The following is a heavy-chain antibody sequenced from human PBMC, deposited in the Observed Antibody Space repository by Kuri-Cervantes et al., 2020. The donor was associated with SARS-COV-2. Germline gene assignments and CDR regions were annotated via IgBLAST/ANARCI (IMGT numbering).Heavy chain of an antibody. CDR2: VNHNGGV. Sequence: GSLRLSCAASGFTFSSYSMNWIRQSPGKRLEWIGEVNHNGGVNYNPSLRSRVTISVDPSKAQFSLNLISVTAADTAVYYCARLGGYRSGYNWFDPWGQGTLVTVSS. CDR1: GFTFSSYS. V-gene: IGHV4-34*01. CDR3: ARLGGYRSGYNWFDP. J-gene: IGHJ5*02. D-gene: IGHD5-18*01.